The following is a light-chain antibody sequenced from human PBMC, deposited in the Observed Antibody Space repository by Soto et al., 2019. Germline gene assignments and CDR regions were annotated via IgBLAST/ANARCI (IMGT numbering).Light chain of an antibody. CDR2: GAS. CDR1: QSVSSSY. J-gene: IGKJ1*01. CDR3: QQYGSSLTWT. V-gene: IGKV3-20*01. Sequence: EIVLTQSPCTLSLSPGERATLSCRAIQSVSSSYLAWYQQKPGQAPRLLIYGASSRATGIPDRFSGSGSGTDFTLTISRLEPEDFAVYYCQQYGSSLTWTFGQGTKVDNK.